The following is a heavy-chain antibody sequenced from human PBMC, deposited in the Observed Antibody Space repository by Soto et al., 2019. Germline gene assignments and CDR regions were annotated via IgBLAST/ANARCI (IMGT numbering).Heavy chain of an antibody. J-gene: IGHJ4*02. Sequence: QVQLVQSGAEVKKPGASVKVSCKASGYTFTSYYMNWVRQAPGQGLEWLGIINPSGGYTTYAQRCLGRGAXPXXXSXXTGQVERGSLTSEDTAGYYCASGGGIVVVTAPDDHWGQGTLVTVSS. CDR3: ASGGGIVVVTAPDDH. D-gene: IGHD2-21*02. CDR2: INPSGGYT. CDR1: GYTFTSYY. V-gene: IGHV1-46*03.